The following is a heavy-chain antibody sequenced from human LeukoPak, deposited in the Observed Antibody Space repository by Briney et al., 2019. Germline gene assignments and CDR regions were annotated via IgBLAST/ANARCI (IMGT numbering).Heavy chain of an antibody. Sequence: SETLSLTCTVSGGSISSYYWSWIRQPAGKGLEWIGRIYTSVSTNYNPSLKSRVTMSVDTSKNQFSLKLSSVTAADTAVYYCARDSRRGYNYYYYMDVWGKGTTVTVSS. CDR1: GGSISSYY. CDR2: IYTSVST. J-gene: IGHJ6*03. CDR3: ARDSRRGYNYYYYMDV. V-gene: IGHV4-4*07. D-gene: IGHD3-10*01.